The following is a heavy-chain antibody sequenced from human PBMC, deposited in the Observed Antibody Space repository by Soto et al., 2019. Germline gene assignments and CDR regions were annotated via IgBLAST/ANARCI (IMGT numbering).Heavy chain of an antibody. J-gene: IGHJ5*02. CDR3: ARDQGGSNNWNYWFDP. V-gene: IGHV4-30-4*01. CDR1: GGSISSGDYY. D-gene: IGHD1-7*01. Sequence: PSETLSLTCTVSGGSISSGDYYWSWIRQPPGKGLEWIGYIYYSGSTYYNPSLKSRVTISVDTSKNQFSLKLSSVTAADTAVYYCARDQGGSNNWNYWFDPWGQGTLVTVSS. CDR2: IYYSGST.